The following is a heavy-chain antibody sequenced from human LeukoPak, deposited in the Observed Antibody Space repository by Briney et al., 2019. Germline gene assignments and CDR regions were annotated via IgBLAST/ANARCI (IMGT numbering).Heavy chain of an antibody. Sequence: GGSLRLSCAASGFTFSSYGMHWVRQAPGKGLEWVAVIWYDGSNKYYADSVKGRFTISRDNSKNTLYLQMNSLRAEDTAVYYCAKEQDYYDSSGYSTYWGQGTLVTVSS. V-gene: IGHV3-33*06. D-gene: IGHD3-22*01. CDR1: GFTFSSYG. CDR3: AKEQDYYDSSGYSTY. CDR2: IWYDGSNK. J-gene: IGHJ4*02.